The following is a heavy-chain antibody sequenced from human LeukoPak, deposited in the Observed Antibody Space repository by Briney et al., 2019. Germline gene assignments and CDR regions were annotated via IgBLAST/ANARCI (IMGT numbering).Heavy chain of an antibody. CDR1: GYTLTELS. D-gene: IGHD4-23*01. V-gene: IGHV1-24*01. J-gene: IGHJ4*02. CDR2: FDPEDGET. CDR3: AVQRHDYGGNSVWPDY. Sequence: GASVNVSCKVSGYTLTELSMHWVRQAPGKGLEWMGGFDPEDGETIYAQKFQGRVTMTEDTSTDTAYMELSSLRSEDTAVYYCAVQRHDYGGNSVWPDYWGQGTLVTVSS.